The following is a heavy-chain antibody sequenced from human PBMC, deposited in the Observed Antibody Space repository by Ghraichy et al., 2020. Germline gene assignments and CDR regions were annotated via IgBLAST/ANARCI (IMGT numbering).Heavy chain of an antibody. CDR2: ISGSGGST. CDR3: AKDPSSWSIEYYFDY. CDR1: GFTFSSYA. J-gene: IGHJ4*02. Sequence: GESLNISCAASGFTFSSYAMSWVRQAPGKGLEWVSAISGSGGSTYYADSVKGRFTISRDNSKNTLYLQMNSLRAEDTAVYYCAKDPSSWSIEYYFDYWGQGTLVTVSS. D-gene: IGHD6-13*01. V-gene: IGHV3-23*01.